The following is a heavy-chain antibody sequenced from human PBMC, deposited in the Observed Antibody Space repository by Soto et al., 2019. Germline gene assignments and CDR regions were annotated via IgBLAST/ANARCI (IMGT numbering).Heavy chain of an antibody. D-gene: IGHD1-7*01. CDR2: FDPEDGET. J-gene: IGHJ4*02. Sequence: GASVKVSCKVSGYTLTELSVHWVRQAPGKGLEWMGGFDPEDGETIYAQKFQGRVTMTEDTSTDTAYMELSSLRSEDTAVYYCATGLRYQLEIRPHDYWGQGTLVTVSS. CDR3: ATGLRYQLEIRPHDY. CDR1: GYTLTELS. V-gene: IGHV1-24*01.